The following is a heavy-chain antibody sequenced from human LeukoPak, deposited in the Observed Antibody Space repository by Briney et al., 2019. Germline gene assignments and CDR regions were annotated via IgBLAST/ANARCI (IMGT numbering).Heavy chain of an antibody. V-gene: IGHV4-34*01. CDR1: GGSFSGYY. Sequence: PSETLSLTCAVYGGSFSGYYWSWIRQPPGKGLEWIGEINHSGSTNYNPSLKSRVTMSVDTSKNQFSLRLSSVTAADTAVYYCASLLNVAGYSGYDSDYWGQGTLATVSS. J-gene: IGHJ4*02. CDR3: ASLLNVAGYSGYDSDY. CDR2: INHSGST. D-gene: IGHD5-12*01.